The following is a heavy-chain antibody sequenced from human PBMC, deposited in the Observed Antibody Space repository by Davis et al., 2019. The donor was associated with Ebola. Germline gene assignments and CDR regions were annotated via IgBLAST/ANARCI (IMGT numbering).Heavy chain of an antibody. CDR1: GGTFSSYA. CDR2: IIPILGIA. J-gene: IGHJ1*01. D-gene: IGHD3-22*01. CDR3: ASGGYYDSSGN. V-gene: IGHV1-69*04. Sequence: SVKVSCKASGGTFSSYAISWVRQAPGQGLEWMGRIIPILGIANYAQKFQGRVTITADKSTSTAYMELSSLRSEDTAVYYCASGGYYDSSGNWGQGTLVTVSS.